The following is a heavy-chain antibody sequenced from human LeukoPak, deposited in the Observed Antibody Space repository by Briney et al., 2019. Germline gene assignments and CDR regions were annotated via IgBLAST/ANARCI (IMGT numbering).Heavy chain of an antibody. CDR1: GYIFTGYY. CDR2: INPNSGDT. CDR3: ALEAADSYGY. D-gene: IGHD5-18*01. J-gene: IGHJ4*02. Sequence: AASVKVSCKASGYIFTGYYMHWVRQAPGQGLEWMGWINPNSGDTNYAQKFQGRVTMTRDTSISTAYMELSRLRSDDTAVYYCALEAADSYGYWGQGTLVTVSS. V-gene: IGHV1-2*02.